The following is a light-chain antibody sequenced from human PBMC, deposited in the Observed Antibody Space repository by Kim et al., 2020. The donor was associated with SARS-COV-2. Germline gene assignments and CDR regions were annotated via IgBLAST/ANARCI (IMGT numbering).Light chain of an antibody. Sequence: VALGKTVRITCQGDSLRSYYESWYQQRPGQAPVLVIYGKHNRPSGIPDRFSGSSSGNTASLTITGAQAEDEADYYCNSRDSSGVVFGGGTQLTVL. V-gene: IGLV3-19*01. J-gene: IGLJ2*01. CDR1: SLRSYY. CDR2: GKH. CDR3: NSRDSSGVV.